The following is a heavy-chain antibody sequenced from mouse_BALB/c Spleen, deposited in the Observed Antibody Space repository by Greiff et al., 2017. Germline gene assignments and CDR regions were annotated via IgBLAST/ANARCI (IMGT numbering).Heavy chain of an antibody. Sequence: VQLVESGPGLVAPSQSLSITCTVSGFSLTSYGVHWVRQPPGKGLEWLGVIWAGGSTNYNSALMSRLSISKDNSKSQVFLKMNSLQTDDTAMYYCAGEAPSHYYGSKGFAYWGQGTLVTVSA. D-gene: IGHD1-1*01. CDR1: GFSLTSYG. CDR3: AGEAPSHYYGSKGFAY. CDR2: IWAGGST. V-gene: IGHV2-9*02. J-gene: IGHJ3*01.